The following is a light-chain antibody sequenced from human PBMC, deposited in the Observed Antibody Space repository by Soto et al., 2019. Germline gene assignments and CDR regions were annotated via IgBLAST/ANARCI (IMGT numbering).Light chain of an antibody. Sequence: DIQMTQSHSTLSAFVGDTVTITCRASQSISHWLAWYQQRPGRAPKLLIYDASSLESGVPSRFSGSGSGTEFTLTISSLQPDDFATYYCQQYSAYPYTFGQGTKLEIK. J-gene: IGKJ2*01. CDR3: QQYSAYPYT. CDR1: QSISHW. V-gene: IGKV1-5*01. CDR2: DAS.